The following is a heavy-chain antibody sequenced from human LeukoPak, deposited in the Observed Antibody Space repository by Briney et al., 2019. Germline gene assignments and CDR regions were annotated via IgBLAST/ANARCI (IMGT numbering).Heavy chain of an antibody. CDR2: IHTSGST. CDR1: GGSISSYY. D-gene: IGHD4-17*01. V-gene: IGHV4-4*07. CDR3: ARQAMTTVTTLDH. J-gene: IGHJ4*02. Sequence: PSETLSLTCTVSGGSISSYYWSWLRQPAGKGLEWIGRIHTSGSTNYNPSLKSRVTMSVDTSKNQFSLKLSSVTAADTAVYYCARQAMTTVTTLDHWGQGTLVTVSS.